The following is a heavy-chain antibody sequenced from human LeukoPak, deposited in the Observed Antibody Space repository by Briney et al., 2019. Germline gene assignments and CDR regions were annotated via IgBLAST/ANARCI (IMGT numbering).Heavy chain of an antibody. CDR3: ARIGYSSSSFDY. D-gene: IGHD6-6*01. V-gene: IGHV3-7*03. J-gene: IGHJ4*02. CDR1: GFIFSNYW. CDR2: VKQDGSTK. Sequence: GGSLRVSCAASGFIFSNYWMSWVRQAPGKGLEWVANVKQDGSTKYYVDSVKGRFTISRDNAKNSLYLQVNSLRAEDRAVYYCARIGYSSSSFDYWGQGTLVIVSS.